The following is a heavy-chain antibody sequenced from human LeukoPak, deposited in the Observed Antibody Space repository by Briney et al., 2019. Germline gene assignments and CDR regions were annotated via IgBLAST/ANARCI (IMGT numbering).Heavy chain of an antibody. V-gene: IGHV4-34*01. J-gene: IGHJ5*02. D-gene: IGHD3-9*01. Sequence: PSETLSLTCAVYGGSFSGYYWSWIRQPPGKGLEWIGEINHSGSTNYNPSLKSRVTISVDTSKNQFSPKLSSVTAADTAVYYCARPDYDILTGQNNWFDPWGQGTLVTVSS. CDR1: GGSFSGYY. CDR3: ARPDYDILTGQNNWFDP. CDR2: INHSGST.